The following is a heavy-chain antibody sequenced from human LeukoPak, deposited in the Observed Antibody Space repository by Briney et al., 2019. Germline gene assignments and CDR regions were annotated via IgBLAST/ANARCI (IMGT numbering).Heavy chain of an antibody. Sequence: GGCLRLSCAASGFTFGTSAITWVSQAPGKGLEWVSSISGSGNVIYDSDSVKGRFSISRDNPKGTLYLQMNSTRAEDTATYFCAKARYNNGWDYFDYWGLGTLVTVSS. D-gene: IGHD6-19*01. J-gene: IGHJ4*02. CDR1: GFTFGTSA. CDR3: AKARYNNGWDYFDY. CDR2: ISGSGNVI. V-gene: IGHV3-23*01.